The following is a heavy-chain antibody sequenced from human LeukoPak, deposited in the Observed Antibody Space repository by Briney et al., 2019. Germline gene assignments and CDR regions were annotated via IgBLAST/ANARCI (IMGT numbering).Heavy chain of an antibody. D-gene: IGHD1-1*01. Sequence: ASVKASCKASGYTFTNYGISWVRQAPGQGLEWVGWISGHNDNAHYAQKLQGRVTMTRETSTSTVYMELRSLSSDDTAIYYCARDGNDVMDYWGQGTLVTVSS. CDR1: GYTFTNYG. CDR3: ARDGNDVMDY. J-gene: IGHJ4*02. V-gene: IGHV1-18*01. CDR2: ISGHNDNA.